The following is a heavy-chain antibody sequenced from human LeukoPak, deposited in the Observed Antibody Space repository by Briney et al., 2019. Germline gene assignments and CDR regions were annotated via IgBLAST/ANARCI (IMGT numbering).Heavy chain of an antibody. J-gene: IGHJ4*02. CDR3: ASRVYDSSGYYDFDY. CDR1: GYTFTNYD. Sequence: ASVKVSCKASGYTFTNYDINWVRQATGQGLEWMGWMNPDSGNTGYAQKFQGRVTMTRDTSISTAYMELSSLRSEDTAVYYCASRVYDSSGYYDFDYWGQGTLVTDSS. CDR2: MNPDSGNT. V-gene: IGHV1-8*01. D-gene: IGHD3-22*01.